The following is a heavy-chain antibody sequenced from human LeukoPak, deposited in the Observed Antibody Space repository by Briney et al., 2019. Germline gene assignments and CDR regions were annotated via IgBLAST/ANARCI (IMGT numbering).Heavy chain of an antibody. J-gene: IGHJ4*02. Sequence: GESLKISCKGSGYSFTSYWIGWVRQMPGKGLEWMVIIYPGDSDTRYSPSFQGQVTISADKSISTAYLQWSSLKASDTAMYYCATPADDSSGYFPYWGQGTLVTVSS. CDR3: ATPADDSSGYFPY. CDR1: GYSFTSYW. D-gene: IGHD3-22*01. CDR2: IYPGDSDT. V-gene: IGHV5-51*01.